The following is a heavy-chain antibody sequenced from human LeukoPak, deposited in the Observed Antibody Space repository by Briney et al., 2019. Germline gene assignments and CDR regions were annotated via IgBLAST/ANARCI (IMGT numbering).Heavy chain of an antibody. J-gene: IGHJ5*02. CDR3: ARGSPIAAAANWFDP. Sequence: SETLSLTCTVSGGSISSSSYYWGWIRQPPGKGLEWIGSIYYSGSTNYNPSLKSRVTISVDTSKNQFSLKLSSVTAADTAVYYCARGSPIAAAANWFDPWGQGTLVTVSS. D-gene: IGHD6-13*01. CDR1: GGSISSSSYY. CDR2: IYYSGST. V-gene: IGHV4-39*07.